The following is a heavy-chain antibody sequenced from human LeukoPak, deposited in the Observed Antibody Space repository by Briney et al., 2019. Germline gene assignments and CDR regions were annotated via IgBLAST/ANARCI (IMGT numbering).Heavy chain of an antibody. CDR3: ARDHVRRSSWYYFDY. Sequence: NPGGSLRLSCAASGFTSSSYAMHWVRQAPGKGLEWVAVISYDGSNKYYADSVKGRFTISRDNSKNTLYLQMNSLRAEDTAVYYCARDHVRRSSWYYFDYWGQGTLVTVSS. D-gene: IGHD6-13*01. V-gene: IGHV3-30-3*01. CDR2: ISYDGSNK. CDR1: GFTSSSYA. J-gene: IGHJ4*02.